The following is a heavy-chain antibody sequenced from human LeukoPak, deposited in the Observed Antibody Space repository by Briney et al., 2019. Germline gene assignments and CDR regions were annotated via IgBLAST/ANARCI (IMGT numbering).Heavy chain of an antibody. V-gene: IGHV3-33*01. D-gene: IGHD3-10*01. J-gene: IGHJ6*02. CDR2: IWYDGSNQ. Sequence: GGSLRLSCTASGFIFTDHGMHWVRQAPGKGLEWLAVIWYDGSNQYYADSVKGRFTISRGTSKSTLYLQMNNLRAEDTALYYCARDRGGYYGSGTQDVWGQGTTVTFSS. CDR3: ARDRGGYYGSGTQDV. CDR1: GFIFTDHG.